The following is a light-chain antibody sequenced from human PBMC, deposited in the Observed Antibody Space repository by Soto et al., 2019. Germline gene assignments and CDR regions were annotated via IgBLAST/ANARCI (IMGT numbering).Light chain of an antibody. CDR1: QSVSSSY. CDR3: QQYGSSPWT. V-gene: IGKV3-20*01. J-gene: IGKJ1*01. CDR2: GAS. Sequence: EIVFTQSPGTLSLSPGERATLSCRASQSVSSSYLAWYQQKPDQAPRLLIYGASSRATGIPDRFSGSGSGTDFTLTISRLEPEDFAVYYCQQYGSSPWTFGQGTKVEIK.